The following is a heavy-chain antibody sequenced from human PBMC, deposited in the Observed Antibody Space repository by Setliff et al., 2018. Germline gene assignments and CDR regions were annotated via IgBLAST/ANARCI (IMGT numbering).Heavy chain of an antibody. CDR2: IIHSGST. Sequence: SETLSLTCAVYGGSFSGYYWSWIRQPPGKRLEWIGEIIHSGSTNYNPSLKSRVTISMDTSKNQFSLKVSSVTAADTAVYYCARAASGNSKYYFDYWGQGTLVTVSS. J-gene: IGHJ4*02. CDR3: ARAASGNSKYYFDY. V-gene: IGHV4-34*12. D-gene: IGHD3-3*01. CDR1: GGSFSGYY.